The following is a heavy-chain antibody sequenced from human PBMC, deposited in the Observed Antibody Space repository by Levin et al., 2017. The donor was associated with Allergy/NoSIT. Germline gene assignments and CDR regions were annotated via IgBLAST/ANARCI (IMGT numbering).Heavy chain of an antibody. D-gene: IGHD6-13*01. Sequence: SETLSLTCTVSGGSVSSGTYYWSWIRQPPGKGLEWIACSSHTGSSHYNPSLNSRVTISVDTSKNQFSLRLTSVTAADTAVYYCARGGRAAAEANSFDRWGQGTLVTVSS. J-gene: IGHJ4*02. CDR3: ARGGRAAAEANSFDR. V-gene: IGHV4-61*01. CDR2: SSHTGSS. CDR1: GGSVSSGTYY.